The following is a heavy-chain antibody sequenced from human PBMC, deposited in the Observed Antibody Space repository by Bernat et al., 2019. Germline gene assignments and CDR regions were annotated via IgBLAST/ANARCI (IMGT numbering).Heavy chain of an antibody. CDR1: GYTFTSYY. Sequence: QVQLVQSGAEVKKPGASVKVSCKASGYTFTSYYMHWVRQAPGQGLEWMGMINPSGGSTSYAQKFQGRVTMTRDTSTSTVYMELSSLRSEDTAVYYCASEDYDSSGYYPHAGDYWGQGTLVTVSS. CDR3: ASEDYDSSGYYPHAGDY. V-gene: IGHV1-46*03. D-gene: IGHD3-22*01. J-gene: IGHJ4*02. CDR2: INPSGGST.